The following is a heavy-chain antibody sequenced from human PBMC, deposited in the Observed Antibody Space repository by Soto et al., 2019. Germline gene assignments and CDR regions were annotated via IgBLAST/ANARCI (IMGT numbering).Heavy chain of an antibody. CDR3: ARGVRAETYYNAFDY. CDR1: GFSFKNYA. J-gene: IGHJ4*01. D-gene: IGHD3-10*01. CDR2: ISHNDEPKI. Sequence: QVQLVESGGGVVQPGSSLRLSCAASGFSFKNYAFHWVRQAPGKGLEWVALISHNDEPKIFYADSVQGRFTISRDNFKNTVYLQMISLRDEDTSVYHCARGVRAETYYNAFDYWGQGTQVTVSS. V-gene: IGHV3-30-3*01.